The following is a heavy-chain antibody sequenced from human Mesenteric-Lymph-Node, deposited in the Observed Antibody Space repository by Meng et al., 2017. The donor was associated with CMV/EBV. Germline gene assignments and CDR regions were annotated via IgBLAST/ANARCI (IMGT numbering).Heavy chain of an antibody. V-gene: IGHV3-23*01. Sequence: SCAASGFTVSNNYMSWVRQAPGKGLEWVSAISGSGYTTDYADSVKGRFTISRDNSKNTLYLQMNSLRAEDTAVYYCAKRAGSNYIRFCDYWGQGTLVTVSS. D-gene: IGHD4-11*01. CDR3: AKRAGSNYIRFCDY. CDR2: ISGSGYTT. CDR1: GFTVSNNY. J-gene: IGHJ4*02.